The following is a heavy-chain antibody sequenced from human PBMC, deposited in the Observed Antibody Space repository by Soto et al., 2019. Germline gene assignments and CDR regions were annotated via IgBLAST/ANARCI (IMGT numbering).Heavy chain of an antibody. CDR2: MQFSGST. Sequence: SETLSLTCTVSGDSISSSSFYWGWVRQPPGKGLEWIGTMQFSGSTYYNPSLKSRVAIFVDTSKNQFSLKLSSVTAADTAVYYCATSSSWHIIDYWGQGTLVTVSS. J-gene: IGHJ4*02. CDR3: ATSSSWHIIDY. D-gene: IGHD6-13*01. CDR1: GDSISSSSFY. V-gene: IGHV4-39*01.